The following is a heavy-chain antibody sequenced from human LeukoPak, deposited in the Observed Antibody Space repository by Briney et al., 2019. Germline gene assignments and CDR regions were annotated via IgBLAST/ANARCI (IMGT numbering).Heavy chain of an antibody. Sequence: PGGPLRLSCAASGFTFSSYAMSWVRQAPGKGLEWVSAISGNGGSTYNADSVRGRFTISRDNSKNTLYVQMNSLRAEDTAVYYCAKSSSGWYNFDYWGKGTLVTVSS. D-gene: IGHD6-19*01. CDR1: GFTFSSYA. J-gene: IGHJ4*02. V-gene: IGHV3-23*01. CDR2: ISGNGGST. CDR3: AKSSSGWYNFDY.